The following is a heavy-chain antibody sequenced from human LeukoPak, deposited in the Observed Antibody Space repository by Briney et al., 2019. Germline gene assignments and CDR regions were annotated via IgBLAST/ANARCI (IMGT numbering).Heavy chain of an antibody. CDR1: GGSFSGYY. CDR2: INHSGST. CDR3: ARGTGATAPFDI. Sequence: PSETLSLTCAVYGGSFSGYYWSWIRQPPGKGLEWIGEINHSGSTNYNPSLKSRVTISVDTSKNQFSLKLSSVTAADTAVYYCARGTGATAPFDIWGQGTMVTVSS. V-gene: IGHV4-34*01. D-gene: IGHD5-18*01. J-gene: IGHJ3*02.